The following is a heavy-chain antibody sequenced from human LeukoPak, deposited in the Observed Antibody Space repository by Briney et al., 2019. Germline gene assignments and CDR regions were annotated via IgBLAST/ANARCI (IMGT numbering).Heavy chain of an antibody. V-gene: IGHV1-8*01. D-gene: IGHD6-19*01. CDR2: MNPNNGDT. Sequence: GASVKVSCKASGYTFTSNEINWVRQAPGQGLEWVGWMNPNNGDTAYAQKFQGRVTMTRNTPLSTAYMELSSLRSEDTAVYYCARVGAVAGTYYYYYYGMDVWGQGTTVTVSS. J-gene: IGHJ6*02. CDR1: GYTFTSNE. CDR3: ARVGAVAGTYYYYYYGMDV.